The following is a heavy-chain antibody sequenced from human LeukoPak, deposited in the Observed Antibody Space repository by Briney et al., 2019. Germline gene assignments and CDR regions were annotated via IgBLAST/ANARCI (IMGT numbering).Heavy chain of an antibody. CDR2: IYYSGST. D-gene: IGHD6-19*01. J-gene: IGHJ4*02. Sequence: ASETLPLTCTVSGGSISSYYWNWIRQPPGKGLEWIGYIYYSGSTNYNPSLTSRVTISVDTSKNQFSLKLSSVTAADTAVYYCARGERYSSGWPYFDYWGQGTLVTVSS. V-gene: IGHV4-59*01. CDR3: ARGERYSSGWPYFDY. CDR1: GGSISSYY.